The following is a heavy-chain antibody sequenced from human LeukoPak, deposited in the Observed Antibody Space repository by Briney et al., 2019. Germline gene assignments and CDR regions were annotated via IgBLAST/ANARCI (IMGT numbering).Heavy chain of an antibody. V-gene: IGHV3-21*01. CDR2: ISSSSSYI. Sequence: PGGSLRLSCAASGFTFSSYSMNWVRQAPGKGLEWASSISSSSSYIHYADSVKGRFTISRDNAKNSLYLQMNSLRAEDTAVYYCARAPYGSGSYSGSDYWGQGTLVTVSS. CDR1: GFTFSSYS. CDR3: ARAPYGSGSYSGSDY. D-gene: IGHD3-10*01. J-gene: IGHJ4*02.